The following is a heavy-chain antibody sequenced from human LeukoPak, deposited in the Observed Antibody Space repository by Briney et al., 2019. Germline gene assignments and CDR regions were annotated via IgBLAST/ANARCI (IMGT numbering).Heavy chain of an antibody. CDR3: ARGSHIAVASSGWFDP. J-gene: IGHJ5*02. Sequence: PGESLRLSCAASGFTFSTYGMTWVRQAPGKGLEWVSAISGGGGSTYYADSVKGRFTISRDNAKNSLYLQMNSLRAEDTAVYYCARGSHIAVASSGWFDPWGQGTLVTVSS. D-gene: IGHD6-19*01. CDR1: GFTFSTYG. V-gene: IGHV3-23*01. CDR2: ISGGGGST.